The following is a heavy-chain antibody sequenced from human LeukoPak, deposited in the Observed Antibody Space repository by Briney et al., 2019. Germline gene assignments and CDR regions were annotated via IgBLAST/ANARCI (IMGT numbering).Heavy chain of an antibody. Sequence: GASVKVSCKASGYTFTSYGISWVRQAPGQGLEWMGWISAYNGNTNYAQKLQGRVTMTTDTSTSTAYMELRSLRSDDTAVYYCASDFLYSGREYYFDYWGQGTLVTVSS. CDR1: GYTFTSYG. D-gene: IGHD1-26*01. CDR2: ISAYNGNT. J-gene: IGHJ4*02. CDR3: ASDFLYSGREYYFDY. V-gene: IGHV1-18*01.